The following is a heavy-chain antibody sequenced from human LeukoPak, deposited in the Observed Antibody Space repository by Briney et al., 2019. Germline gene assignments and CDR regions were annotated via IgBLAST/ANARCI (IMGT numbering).Heavy chain of an antibody. CDR3: ARGWGVRKLWLGELSWFDP. Sequence: ASVKVSCKASGYTFTGYYMHWVRQAPGQGLEWMGWINPNSGGTNYAQKFQGRVTMTRDTSISTAYMELSRLRSDDTAVYYCARGWGVRKLWLGELSWFDPWGQGTLVTVSS. CDR2: INPNSGGT. V-gene: IGHV1-2*02. CDR1: GYTFTGYY. J-gene: IGHJ5*02. D-gene: IGHD3-10*01.